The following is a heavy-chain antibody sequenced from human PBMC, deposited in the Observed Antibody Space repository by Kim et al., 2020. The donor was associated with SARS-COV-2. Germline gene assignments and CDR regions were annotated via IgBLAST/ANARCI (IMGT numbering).Heavy chain of an antibody. CDR1: GGTFSSYA. CDR3: ASTYYYDSSGYYYWGY. V-gene: IGHV1-69*13. Sequence: SVKVSCKASGGTFSSYAISWVRQAPGQGLEWMGGIIPIFGTANYAQKFQGRVTITADESTSTAYMELSSLRSEDTAVYYCASTYYYDSSGYYYWGYWGREPWSPSPQ. CDR2: IIPIFGTA. D-gene: IGHD3-22*01. J-gene: IGHJ4*02.